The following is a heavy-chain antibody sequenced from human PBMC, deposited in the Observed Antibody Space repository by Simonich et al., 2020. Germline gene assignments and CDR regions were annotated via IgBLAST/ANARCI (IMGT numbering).Heavy chain of an antibody. CDR3: AKDVAAAGTEYFQH. D-gene: IGHD6-13*01. J-gene: IGHJ1*01. CDR2: ISLKRGSI. V-gene: IGHV3-9*01. Sequence: EVQLVESGGGLVQPGRSLRLSCAASGFTFDDYAMHWVRQAPGKGREWVSGISLKRGSIGYADSVKGRLTISRDNAKNSLYLQMNSLRAEDTALYYCAKDVAAAGTEYFQHWGQGTLVTVSS. CDR1: GFTFDDYA.